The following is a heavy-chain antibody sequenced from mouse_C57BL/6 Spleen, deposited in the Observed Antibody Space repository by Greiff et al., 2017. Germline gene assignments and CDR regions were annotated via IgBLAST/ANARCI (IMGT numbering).Heavy chain of an antibody. J-gene: IGHJ4*01. CDR3: AREDLGSSFYAMDY. CDR1: GYTLTSYW. CDR2: INPSSGYT. Sequence: QVQLQQSGAELAKPGASVKLSCKASGYTLTSYWMHWVKQRPGQGLEWIGYINPSSGYTKYNQKFKDKATLTANKSSSTAYMQLSSLTYEDSAVYYCAREDLGSSFYAMDYWGQGTSVTGSS. D-gene: IGHD1-1*01. V-gene: IGHV1-7*01.